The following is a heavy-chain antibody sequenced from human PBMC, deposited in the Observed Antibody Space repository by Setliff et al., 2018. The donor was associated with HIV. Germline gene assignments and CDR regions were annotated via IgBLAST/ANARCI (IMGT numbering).Heavy chain of an antibody. Sequence: QPGGSLKLSCAASGFSFSRYWMCWVRQAPGKGLEWVANIGQDGSEKNDVDSVKGRFTISRDNAKNSMDLQMNSLRAEDTAIYYCARKLRPGHGVDVWGQGTTVTVSS. V-gene: IGHV3-7*01. CDR1: GFSFSRYW. CDR3: ARKLRPGHGVDV. CDR2: IGQDGSEK. J-gene: IGHJ6*02. D-gene: IGHD3-10*01.